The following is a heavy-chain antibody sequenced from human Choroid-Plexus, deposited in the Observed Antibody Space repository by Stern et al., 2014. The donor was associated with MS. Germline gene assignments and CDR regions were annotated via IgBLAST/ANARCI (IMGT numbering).Heavy chain of an antibody. CDR2: VSYDGSNK. CDR1: GFTFGSCA. D-gene: IGHD2/OR15-2a*01. Sequence: VHLVESGGGVAQPGRPLRLSCVASGFTFGSCAMHWVRQAPGKGLEWLAGVSYDGSNKYYADSVKGRFTISRDNSQNTLYMQMSSLRPEDTAVYYCAKDRQYLTYFFDHWGQGSLVTVSS. V-gene: IGHV3-30*18. CDR3: AKDRQYLTYFFDH. J-gene: IGHJ5*02.